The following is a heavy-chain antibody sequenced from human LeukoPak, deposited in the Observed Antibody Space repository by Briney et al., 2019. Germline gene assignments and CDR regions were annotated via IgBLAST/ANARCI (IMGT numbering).Heavy chain of an antibody. CDR2: ININSGNA. CDR1: GYTFTRSG. V-gene: IGHV1-18*01. J-gene: IGHJ5*02. D-gene: IGHD2-2*01. CDR3: ARVDADGAPFDP. Sequence: GASVKVSCKAAGYTFTRSGISWVRQAPGHGLEWMGWININSGNANYAQRFQGRVTMTTDTSTSTAYMELRSLRFDDTAVYYCARVDADGAPFDPWGQGTLVTVSS.